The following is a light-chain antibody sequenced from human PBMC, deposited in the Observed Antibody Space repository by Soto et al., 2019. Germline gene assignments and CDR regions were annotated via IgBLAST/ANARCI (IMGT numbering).Light chain of an antibody. Sequence: DIQMTQSPSTLSASVGDRVTITCRASQTISSSLAWYQHKPGKAPKLLIFDATTLQAGVPSRFSGSGFGTEFTLTITGRQPDDFATYYCQQHNDYTPVTFGQGTKLEIK. V-gene: IGKV1-5*01. CDR3: QQHNDYTPVT. CDR2: DAT. CDR1: QTISSS. J-gene: IGKJ2*01.